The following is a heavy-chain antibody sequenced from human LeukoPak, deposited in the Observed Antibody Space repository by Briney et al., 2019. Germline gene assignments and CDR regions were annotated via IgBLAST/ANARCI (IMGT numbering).Heavy chain of an antibody. CDR2: ISGSGDTT. J-gene: IGHJ4*02. D-gene: IGHD2-2*01. CDR3: AKDRTSCLDY. Sequence: PGGSLRLSCAASGFTFTSYAMNWVRQAPGKGLEWVSVISGSGDTTYYADSVKGRFTISRDNSKNTVYLQMNSLRAEDTAVYYCAKDRTSCLDYWGQGTLVTVSS. V-gene: IGHV3-23*01. CDR1: GFTFTSYA.